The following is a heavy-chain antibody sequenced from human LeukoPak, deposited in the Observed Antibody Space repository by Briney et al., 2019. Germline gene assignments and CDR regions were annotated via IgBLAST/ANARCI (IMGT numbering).Heavy chain of an antibody. CDR2: INPSGGST. J-gene: IGHJ4*02. CDR1: GYTFTNYY. CDR3: AIIYYYGSGFDY. D-gene: IGHD3-10*01. Sequence: ASVKVSCKASGYTFTNYYIHWVRQAPGQGLECMGIINPSGGSTSYAQKFQGRVTMTRDMSTSTVYMELSSLRSEDTAVYCCAIIYYYGSGFDYWGQGTLVTVYS. V-gene: IGHV1-46*01.